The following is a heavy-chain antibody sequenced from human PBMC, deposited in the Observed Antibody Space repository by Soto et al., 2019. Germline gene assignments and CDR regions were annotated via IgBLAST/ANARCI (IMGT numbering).Heavy chain of an antibody. CDR2: ISAYNGNT. D-gene: IGHD6-19*01. J-gene: IGHJ6*02. Sequence: QVQLVQSGAEVKKPGASVKVSCKASGYTFTTYVISWVRQAPGQGLEWMGWISAYNGNTNYAQKIQGRVTMTPDTSTSTAYRELRSLRSDDTAVYYCARQQWLYYYYGMDVWGQGTTVTVSS. CDR3: ARQQWLYYYYGMDV. V-gene: IGHV1-18*01. CDR1: GYTFTTYV.